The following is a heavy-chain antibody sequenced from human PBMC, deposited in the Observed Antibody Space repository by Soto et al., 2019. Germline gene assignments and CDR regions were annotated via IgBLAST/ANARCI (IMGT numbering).Heavy chain of an antibody. CDR3: ARGPPRDDSSGYYNY. Sequence: SETLSLTCAVYCGSFSGYYWSWIRQPPGKGLEWIGEVNHSGNTNYNPSLKSRVTISVDTSKNQFSLKLSSVTAADTAVYYCARGPPRDDSSGYYNYWGQGTLVTVSS. CDR1: CGSFSGYY. J-gene: IGHJ4*02. CDR2: VNHSGNT. D-gene: IGHD3-22*01. V-gene: IGHV4-34*01.